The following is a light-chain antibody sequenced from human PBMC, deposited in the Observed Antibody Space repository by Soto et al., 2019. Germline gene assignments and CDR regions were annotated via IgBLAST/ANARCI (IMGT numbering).Light chain of an antibody. J-gene: IGKJ4*01. CDR3: QQFNTLLTLT. V-gene: IGKV3-15*01. CDR1: PSLSRN. CDR2: CEX. Sequence: EVAWTKSPDPLALSPREIATLSXRAHPSLSRNYLAWYRQQPXXAPRTXXXCEXTRGTAILARFSGSGSGREFTLTIISLHSEDFVVYYCQQFNTLLTLTFGDGTKLAIK.